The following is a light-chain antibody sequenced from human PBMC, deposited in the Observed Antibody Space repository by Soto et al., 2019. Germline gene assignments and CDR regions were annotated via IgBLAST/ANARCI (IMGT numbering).Light chain of an antibody. CDR1: QSISSW. J-gene: IGKJ1*01. CDR3: QQSWT. CDR2: KAS. Sequence: DIQMTQSPSTLSASVGDRVNITCRASQSISSWLAWYQQKPGKAPKLLIYKASSLESGVPSRFSGSGSGTEFTLTISSLQPDDFATYYCQQSWTFGQGTKVEIK. V-gene: IGKV1-5*03.